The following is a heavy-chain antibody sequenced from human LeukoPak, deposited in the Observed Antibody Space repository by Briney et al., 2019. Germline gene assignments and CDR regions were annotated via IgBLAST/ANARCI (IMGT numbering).Heavy chain of an antibody. Sequence: SETLSLTCTVSGGSISSYYWSWIRQPPGKGLEWIGYIYYSGSTNYNPSLKSRVTISVDTSKNQFSLKLSSVTAADTAVHYCARELYGDYVDYWGQGTLVTVSP. D-gene: IGHD3-16*02. J-gene: IGHJ4*02. V-gene: IGHV4-59*01. CDR3: ARELYGDYVDY. CDR2: IYYSGST. CDR1: GGSISSYY.